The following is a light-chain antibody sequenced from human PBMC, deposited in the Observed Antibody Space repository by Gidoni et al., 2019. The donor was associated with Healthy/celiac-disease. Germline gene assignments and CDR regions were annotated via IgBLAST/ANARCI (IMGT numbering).Light chain of an antibody. J-gene: IGLJ2*01. Sequence: QSALTQPPSASGSPGQSVTISCTGTSSDVGGYNYVSWYQQLPGKAPKLMIYDVTKRPSGVPDRFSGSKSGNTASLTVSGLQAEDEADYYCSSYAGSNNLLFGGGTELTVL. CDR3: SSYAGSNNLL. V-gene: IGLV2-8*01. CDR2: DVT. CDR1: SSDVGGYNY.